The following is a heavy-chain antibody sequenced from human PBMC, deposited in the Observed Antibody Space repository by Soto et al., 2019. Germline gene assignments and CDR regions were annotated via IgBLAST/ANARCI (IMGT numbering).Heavy chain of an antibody. V-gene: IGHV1-18*01. CDR1: GYTFTSYG. Sequence: ASVKVSCKASGYTFTSYGISWVRQAPGQGLEWMGWISAYNGNTNYAQKLQGRVTMTTDTSTSTAYMELRSLRSDDTAVYYCARDYYDSRGYYYAPPGTWGQGTLVTVSS. D-gene: IGHD3-22*01. CDR3: ARDYYDSRGYYYAPPGT. CDR2: ISAYNGNT. J-gene: IGHJ5*02.